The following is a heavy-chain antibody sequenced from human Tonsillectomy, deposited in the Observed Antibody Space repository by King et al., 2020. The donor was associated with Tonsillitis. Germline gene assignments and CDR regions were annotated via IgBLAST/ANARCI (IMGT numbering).Heavy chain of an antibody. V-gene: IGHV2-5*02. CDR2: IYWDDEK. J-gene: IGHJ4*02. CDR1: GFSLTTSGVG. Sequence: ITLKESGPTLVKPTQTLTLTCTFSGFSLTTSGVGVGWIRQPPGKALEWLALIYWDDEKRYSPSLKSRLTITKDNSRNQVVLTMTNMDPVDTATYYCANRQDFYDSSGYFDYWGQGTLVTVSS. CDR3: ANRQDFYDSSGYFDY. D-gene: IGHD3-22*01.